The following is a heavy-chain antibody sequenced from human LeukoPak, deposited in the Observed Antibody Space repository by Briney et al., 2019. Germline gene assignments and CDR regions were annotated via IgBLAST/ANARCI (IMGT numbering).Heavy chain of an antibody. V-gene: IGHV1-18*01. CDR1: GYTFPSYG. CDR2: IWAYNGNT. CDR3: ARDAGLNRGDDY. Sequence: ASVKVSCKASGYTFPSYGISWVRQAPGQGLEWMAWIWAYNGNTIYAQRFQGRVTVTTDTSTSTAYMELRSLRSDDTAIYYCARDAGLNRGDDYWGQGTLVTVSS. J-gene: IGHJ4*02. D-gene: IGHD1-14*01.